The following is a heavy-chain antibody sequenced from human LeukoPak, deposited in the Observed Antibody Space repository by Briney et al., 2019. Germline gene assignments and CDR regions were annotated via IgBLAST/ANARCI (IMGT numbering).Heavy chain of an antibody. CDR1: GYSFSNYW. CDR2: IYPGDSDT. J-gene: IGHJ3*02. Sequence: GESLKISCKGSGYSFSNYWIGWVRQMPGKGLEWMGIIYPGDSDTRYSPSFQGHVTISADKSISTAYLQWRSLKASDTAMYYCARQYCTTSSCYQDVFDIWGQGTMVTVSS. CDR3: ARQYCTTSSCYQDVFDI. V-gene: IGHV5-51*01. D-gene: IGHD2-2*01.